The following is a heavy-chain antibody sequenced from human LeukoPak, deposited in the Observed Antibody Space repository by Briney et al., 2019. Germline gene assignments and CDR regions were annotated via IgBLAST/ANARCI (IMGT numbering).Heavy chain of an antibody. CDR3: ARHYITMVRGVLDY. CDR1: GGSISSGGYY. CDR2: IYYSGST. D-gene: IGHD3-10*01. V-gene: IGHV4-39*01. Sequence: SETLSLTCTVSGGSISSGGYYWSWIRQHPGKGLEWIGYIYYSGSTYYNPSLKSRVTISVDTSKNQFSLKLSSVTAADTVVYYCARHYITMVRGVLDYWGQGTLVTVSS. J-gene: IGHJ4*02.